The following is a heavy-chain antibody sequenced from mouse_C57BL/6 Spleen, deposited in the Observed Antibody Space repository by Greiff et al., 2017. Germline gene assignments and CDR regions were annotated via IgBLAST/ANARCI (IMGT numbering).Heavy chain of an antibody. Sequence: EVQLQQSGPELVKPGASVQISCKASGYTFTDYYMHWVQQSHGKGLEWIGDIHPNNGGTSSNQQFTGKATLTVDKSSSTAYMELRSLTSEDSAVYYGARRHYSNGYVDVWGTGTTVTVSA. J-gene: IGHJ1*03. V-gene: IGHV1-26*01. CDR3: ARRHYSNGYVDV. CDR2: IHPNNGGT. D-gene: IGHD2-5*01. CDR1: GYTFTDYY.